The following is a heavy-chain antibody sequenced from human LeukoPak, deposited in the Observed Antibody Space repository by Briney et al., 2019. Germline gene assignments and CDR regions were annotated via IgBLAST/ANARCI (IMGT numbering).Heavy chain of an antibody. J-gene: IGHJ4*02. D-gene: IGHD3-22*01. CDR2: IYYSGST. V-gene: IGHV4-30-4*01. CDR3: ARVVDSSTYYYDF. Sequence: SQTLSLTCTVSGGSVSSGAYYWSWIRQTPGKGLKLITYIYYSGSTYYNPSLKSRVTISVDTSKNQSSLKLSSVTAADTAVYYCARVVDSSTYYYDFWGQGTLVTVSS. CDR1: GGSVSSGAYY.